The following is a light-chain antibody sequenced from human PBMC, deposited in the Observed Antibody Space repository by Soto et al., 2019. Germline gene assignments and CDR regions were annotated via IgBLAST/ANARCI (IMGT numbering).Light chain of an antibody. CDR2: GAS. J-gene: IGKJ3*01. CDR3: QQYNNWPPNFT. V-gene: IGKV3-15*01. CDR1: QSVSSN. Sequence: EIVMTQSPATLSVSPGERVTVSCRASQSVSSNLAWYQQKPGQAPRLLIYGASTRATGIPARFSGSGSGTEFTLTISSLQSEHFAVYYCQQYNNWPPNFTFGPGTKVDIK.